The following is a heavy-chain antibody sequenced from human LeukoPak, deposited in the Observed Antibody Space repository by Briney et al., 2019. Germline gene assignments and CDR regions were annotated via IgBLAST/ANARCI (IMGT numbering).Heavy chain of an antibody. D-gene: IGHD3-22*01. CDR3: ATMRYYYDSSGYYY. CDR2: ISSSSSYI. Sequence: GGSLRLSCAASGFTFSSYSMNWVRQAPGKGLEWVSSISSSSSYIYYADSVKGRFTISRDNAKNSLYPQMNSLRAEDTAVYYCATMRYYYDSSGYYYWGQGTLVTVSS. CDR1: GFTFSSYS. V-gene: IGHV3-21*01. J-gene: IGHJ4*02.